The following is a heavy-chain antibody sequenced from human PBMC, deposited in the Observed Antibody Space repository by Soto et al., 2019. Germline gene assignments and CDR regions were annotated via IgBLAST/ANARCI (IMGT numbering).Heavy chain of an antibody. D-gene: IGHD2-2*01. CDR3: ARDSVVVPAAMPPRC. J-gene: IGHJ4*02. CDR2: IWYDGSNK. Sequence: QVQLVESGGGVVQPGRSLRLSCAASGFTFSSYGMHWVRQAPGKGLEWVAVIWYDGSNKYYADSVKGRFTISRDNSKNTLYLQMNSLRAEDTAVYYCARDSVVVPAAMPPRCWGQGTLVTVSS. CDR1: GFTFSSYG. V-gene: IGHV3-33*01.